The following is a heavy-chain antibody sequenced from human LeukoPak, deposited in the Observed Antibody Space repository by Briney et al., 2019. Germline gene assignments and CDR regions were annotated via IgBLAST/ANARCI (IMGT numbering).Heavy chain of an antibody. J-gene: IGHJ4*02. Sequence: GGSLRLSCAGSGFTFSTYSMNWVRQAPGKGLEWVSYISSSGSPIYYADSVRGRFTLSRDNAKNSLHLQMNSLRDEDTAVYYCARGRYTDSWYDYFDYWGQGTLLTVSS. D-gene: IGHD6-13*01. CDR1: GFTFSTYS. CDR2: ISSSGSPI. V-gene: IGHV3-48*02. CDR3: ARGRYTDSWYDYFDY.